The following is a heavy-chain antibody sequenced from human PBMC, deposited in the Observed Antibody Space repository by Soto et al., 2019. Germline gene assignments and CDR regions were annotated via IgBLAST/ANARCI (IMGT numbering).Heavy chain of an antibody. D-gene: IGHD5-12*01. J-gene: IGHJ3*02. V-gene: IGHV3-33*01. CDR1: GFTFSSYG. Sequence: GGSLRLSCAASGFTFSSYGMHWVRQAPGKGLEWVAVIWYDGSNKYYADSVKGRFTISRDNSKNTLYLQMNSLRDEATAVYYCASAKRWTYVGGNNAFDIWGEARTLTFPS. CDR3: ASAKRWTYVGGNNAFDI. CDR2: IWYDGSNK.